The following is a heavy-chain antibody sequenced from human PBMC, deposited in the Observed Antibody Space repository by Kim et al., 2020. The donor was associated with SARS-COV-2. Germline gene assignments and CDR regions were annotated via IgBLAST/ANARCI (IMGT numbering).Heavy chain of an antibody. CDR3: ARDFRAAYYGSGSYDDAFDI. Sequence: ASVKVSCKASGYTFTSYYMHWVRQAPGQGLEWMGIINPSGGSTSYAQKFQGRVTMTRDTSTSTVYMELSSLRSEDTAVYYCARDFRAAYYGSGSYDDAFDIWGQGTMVTVSS. D-gene: IGHD3-10*01. CDR1: GYTFTSYY. J-gene: IGHJ3*02. V-gene: IGHV1-46*01. CDR2: INPSGGST.